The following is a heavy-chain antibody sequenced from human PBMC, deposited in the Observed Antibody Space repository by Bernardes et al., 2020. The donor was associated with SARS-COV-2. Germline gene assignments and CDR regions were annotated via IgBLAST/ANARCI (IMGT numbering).Heavy chain of an antibody. D-gene: IGHD3-22*01. Sequence: GGSLRLSCAASGFTFSSYSMNWVRHAPGKGLEWVSSISSSSSYIYYADSVKGRFTISRDNAKNSLYLQMNSLRAEDTAVYYCASGDYYDSSGYQHWGQGTLVTVSS. CDR2: ISSSSSYI. V-gene: IGHV3-21*01. CDR1: GFTFSSYS. CDR3: ASGDYYDSSGYQH. J-gene: IGHJ4*02.